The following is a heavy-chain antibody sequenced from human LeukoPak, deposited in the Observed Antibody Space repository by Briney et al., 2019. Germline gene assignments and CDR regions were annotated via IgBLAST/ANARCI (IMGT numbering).Heavy chain of an antibody. V-gene: IGHV4-59*12. J-gene: IGHJ5*02. CDR3: APRGNYYDSSGPINWFDP. D-gene: IGHD3-22*01. CDR2: IYYSGST. CDR1: GGSISSYY. Sequence: PSETLSLTCTVSGGSISSYYWSWIRQPPGKGLEWIGYIYYSGSTNYNPSLKSRVTISVDTSKNQFSLKLSSVTAADTAVYYCAPRGNYYDSSGPINWFDPWGQGTLVTVSS.